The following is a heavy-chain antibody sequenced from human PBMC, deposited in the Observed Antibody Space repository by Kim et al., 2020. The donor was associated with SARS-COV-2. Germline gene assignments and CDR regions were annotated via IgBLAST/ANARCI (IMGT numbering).Heavy chain of an antibody. V-gene: IGHV3-23*01. J-gene: IGHJ5*02. CDR3: AKGRTWSTQMES. CDR2: VSGSDAT. D-gene: IGHD3-3*01. Sequence: GGSLRLSCAASGFTFNTHVMSWVRQAPGKGLEWVSTVSGSDATHYADSVKGRFTISRDISKNTLFLQMNSLRGEDTAAYYCAKGRTWSTQMESWGQGTQV. CDR1: GFTFNTHV.